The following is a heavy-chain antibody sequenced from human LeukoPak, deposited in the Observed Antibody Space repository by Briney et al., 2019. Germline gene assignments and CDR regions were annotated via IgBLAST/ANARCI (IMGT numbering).Heavy chain of an antibody. D-gene: IGHD2-15*01. CDR3: ARVAATATGAYDI. V-gene: IGHV3-48*04. J-gene: IGHJ3*02. CDR1: GFTFSTYS. CDR2: ISTSSTVI. Sequence: GGSLRLSCAASGFTFSTYSMNWVRQAPGKGLEWVSYISTSSTVIYYADSVKGRFTISRDNAKNSLYLQMDSLRAEDTAVYYCARVAATATGAYDIWGQGTMVTVSS.